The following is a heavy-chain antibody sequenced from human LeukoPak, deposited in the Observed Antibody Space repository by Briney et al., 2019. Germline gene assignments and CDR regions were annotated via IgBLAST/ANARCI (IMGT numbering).Heavy chain of an antibody. CDR3: ARESGDSSGWYRYGMDV. Sequence: GASVKVSCKASGDTLTGYYMHCVRQAPGQGLEWGGWINPNSGGTNFAQKFQGRVTMTRDTSISTAYMELSRLRSDDTAVYYCARESGDSSGWYRYGMDVWGQGTTVTVSS. J-gene: IGHJ6*02. V-gene: IGHV1-2*02. CDR2: INPNSGGT. CDR1: GDTLTGYY. D-gene: IGHD6-19*01.